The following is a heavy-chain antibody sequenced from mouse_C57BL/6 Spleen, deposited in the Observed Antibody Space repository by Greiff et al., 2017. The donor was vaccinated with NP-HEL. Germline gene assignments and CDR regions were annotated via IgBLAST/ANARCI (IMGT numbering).Heavy chain of an antibody. CDR1: GYTFTDHT. D-gene: IGHD1-1*01. Sequence: VQLQQSDAELVKPGASVKISCKVSGYTFTDHTVHWMKQRPEQGLEWIGYIYPSDGGTKYTEKVKGKATLTAAKSSSTAYMQLNSLTSEDSAVYFCARYGPYYFDYWGQGTTLTVSS. V-gene: IGHV1-78*01. J-gene: IGHJ2*01. CDR2: IYPSDGGT. CDR3: ARYGPYYFDY.